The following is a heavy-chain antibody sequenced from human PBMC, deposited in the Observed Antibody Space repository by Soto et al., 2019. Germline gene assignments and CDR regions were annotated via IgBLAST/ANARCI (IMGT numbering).Heavy chain of an antibody. CDR2: IWYDGSNK. CDR1: GFTFSSYG. J-gene: IGHJ4*02. CDR3: ARGGSYSSGWYRSRVGY. V-gene: IGHV3-33*01. D-gene: IGHD6-19*01. Sequence: QVQLVESGGGVVQPGRSLRLSCAASGFTFSSYGMHWVRQAPGKGLEWVAVIWYDGSNKYYADSVKGRFTISRDNSKNTLYLQMNSLRAEDTAVYYCARGGSYSSGWYRSRVGYWGQGTLVTVSS.